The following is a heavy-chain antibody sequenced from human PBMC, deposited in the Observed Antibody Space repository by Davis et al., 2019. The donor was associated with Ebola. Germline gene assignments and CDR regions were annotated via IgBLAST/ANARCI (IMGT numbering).Heavy chain of an antibody. V-gene: IGHV4-34*01. J-gene: IGHJ6*02. D-gene: IGHD5-12*01. CDR2: INHSGST. CDR3: ARGGGYGGYGMDV. CDR1: GGSFSGYY. Sequence: QTLSLTCAVYGGSFSGYYWSWIRQPPGKGLEWLGEINHSGSTNYNPSLKSRVTISVDTSKNQFSLKLSSVTAADTAVYYCARGGGYGGYGMDVWGQGTTVTVSS.